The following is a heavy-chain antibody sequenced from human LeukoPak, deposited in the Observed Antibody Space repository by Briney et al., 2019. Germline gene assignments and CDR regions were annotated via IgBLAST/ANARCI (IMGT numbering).Heavy chain of an antibody. V-gene: IGHV3-74*01. CDR3: AKLSSYWSFDY. Sequence: PGGSLRLSCAASGFTFNNYWMHWVRQAPGKGLVWVSGINSDGKATGYADSVKGRFTISRDNAKNTLFLQMNSLRVEDTAVYYCAKLSSYWSFDYWGQGSLVTVSS. CDR2: INSDGKAT. D-gene: IGHD6-13*01. J-gene: IGHJ4*02. CDR1: GFTFNNYW.